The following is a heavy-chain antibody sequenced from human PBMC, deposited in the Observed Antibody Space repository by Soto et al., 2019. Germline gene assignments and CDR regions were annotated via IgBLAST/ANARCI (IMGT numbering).Heavy chain of an antibody. D-gene: IGHD3-22*01. CDR1: GFTFSNYA. Sequence: EVQLLDSGGGLVQPGGSLRLSCAASGFTFSNYAMSWVRQAPGKGLEWVSAIGGSGDWTYYADSVKGRFTISRDNSKNTLALQMISIRAEDTAVYYCAKGGGTSWTDTSAYSAFDYWAQGTLVTVSS. J-gene: IGHJ4*02. CDR2: IGGSGDWT. CDR3: AKGGGTSWTDTSAYSAFDY. V-gene: IGHV3-23*01.